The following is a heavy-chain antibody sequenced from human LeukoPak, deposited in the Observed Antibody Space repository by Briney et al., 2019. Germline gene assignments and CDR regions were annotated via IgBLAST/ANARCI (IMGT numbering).Heavy chain of an antibody. CDR3: ARDYSSSWYSLYYFDY. D-gene: IGHD6-13*01. CDR2: INPNSGGT. CDR1: GYTFTGYY. V-gene: IGHV1-2*02. Sequence: GASVKVSCKASGYTFTGYYMHWVRQAPGQGLEWMGWINPNSGGTNYAQKFQGRVTMTRDTSISTAYMELSRLRSDDTAVYYCARDYSSSWYSLYYFDYWGQGTRVTVSS. J-gene: IGHJ4*02.